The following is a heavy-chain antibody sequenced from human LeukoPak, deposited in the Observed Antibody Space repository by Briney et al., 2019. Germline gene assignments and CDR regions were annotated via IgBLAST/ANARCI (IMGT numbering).Heavy chain of an antibody. CDR3: ARDIAAETNWFDP. V-gene: IGHV1-69*06. J-gene: IGHJ5*02. CDR1: GGTFSSYA. CDR2: IIPIFGTA. Sequence: SVKVSCKASGGTFSSYAISWVRQAPGQGLEGMGGIIPIFGTANYAQKFQGRVTITADKSTSTAYMELSSLRSEDTAVYYCARDIAAETNWFDPWGQGTLVTVSS. D-gene: IGHD6-13*01.